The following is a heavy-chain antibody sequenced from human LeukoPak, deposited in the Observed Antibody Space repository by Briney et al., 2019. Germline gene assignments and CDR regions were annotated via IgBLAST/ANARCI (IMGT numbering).Heavy chain of an antibody. J-gene: IGHJ4*02. Sequence: GGSLRLSCAASGFTFSSYSMNWVRQAPGKGLEWVSSISSSSSYIYYADSVKGRFTISRDNAKNSLYLQMNSLRVEDTAVYYCARPTMIVVGIGYYFDYWGQGTLVTVSS. D-gene: IGHD3-22*01. V-gene: IGHV3-21*01. CDR2: ISSSSSYI. CDR1: GFTFSSYS. CDR3: ARPTMIVVGIGYYFDY.